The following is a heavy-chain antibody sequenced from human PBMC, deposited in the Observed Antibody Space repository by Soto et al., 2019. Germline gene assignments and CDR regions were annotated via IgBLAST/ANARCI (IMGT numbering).Heavy chain of an antibody. D-gene: IGHD4-17*01. CDR3: ARWGGGTTVTKKEGEDYYYYYGMDV. J-gene: IGHJ6*02. CDR2: ISYDGSNK. CDR1: GFTFSSYA. V-gene: IGHV3-30-3*01. Sequence: GGSLRLSCAASGFTFSSYAMHWVRQAPGKGLEWVAVISYDGSNKYYADSVKGRFTISRDNSKNTLYLQMNSLRAEDTAVYYCARWGGGTTVTKKEGEDYYYYYGMDVWGQGTTVTVSS.